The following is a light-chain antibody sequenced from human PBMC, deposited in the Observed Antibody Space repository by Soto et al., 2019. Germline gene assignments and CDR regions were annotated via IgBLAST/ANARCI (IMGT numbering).Light chain of an antibody. CDR3: QQYGSSPRT. V-gene: IGKV3-20*01. Sequence: IVLTQSPGTLSLSPGERATLSCRASQSVSSNHLAWYQQKPGQAPRLLIHDASSRATGISDRFTGSGSGTDFTLTITTLEPEDFAVYYCQQYGSSPRTFGLGTNVDIK. CDR1: QSVSSNH. CDR2: DAS. J-gene: IGKJ1*01.